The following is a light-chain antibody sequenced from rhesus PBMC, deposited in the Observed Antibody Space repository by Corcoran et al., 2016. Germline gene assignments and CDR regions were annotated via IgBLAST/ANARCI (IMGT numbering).Light chain of an antibody. Sequence: DIQMTQSPSSLSASVGDRVTVTCRASQGISKELSWYQQKPGKAPTLLVYAASTLQTGVSSRFIGSGSGTDFTLTISSLRPEDAATYYCLQDYATPRTFGGGTKVEIK. CDR3: LQDYATPRT. CDR1: QGISKE. CDR2: AAS. J-gene: IGKJ4*01. V-gene: IGKV1-94*01.